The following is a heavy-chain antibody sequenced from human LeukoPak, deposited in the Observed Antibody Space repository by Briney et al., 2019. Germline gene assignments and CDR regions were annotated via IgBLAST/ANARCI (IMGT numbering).Heavy chain of an antibody. Sequence: PSETLSLTCAVYGGSFSGYYWSWIRQPPGKGLEWIGEINHSGSTNYNPSPKSRVTISVDTSKNQFSLKLSSVTAADTAVYYCARGGTLLWFGERAGNWFDPWGQGTLVTVSS. CDR2: INHSGST. J-gene: IGHJ5*02. CDR3: ARGGTLLWFGERAGNWFDP. CDR1: GGSFSGYY. D-gene: IGHD3-10*01. V-gene: IGHV4-34*01.